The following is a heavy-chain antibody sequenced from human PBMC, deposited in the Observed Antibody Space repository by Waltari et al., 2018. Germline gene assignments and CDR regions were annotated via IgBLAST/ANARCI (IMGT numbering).Heavy chain of an antibody. CDR2: IKSKAANYFT. CDR3: ADVGITATDS. J-gene: IGHJ4*02. Sequence: EGQLVESGGGLVQTGGSRRLSCTAPASTCNAPYMDWVRQAPGKGLEWIGQIKSKAANYFTIYAASVKGRFTISRDDSKNSLYLQMNDLKTEDTARYYCADVGITATDSWGPGTVVTVSS. D-gene: IGHD1-26*01. V-gene: IGHV3-72*01. CDR1: ASTCNAPY.